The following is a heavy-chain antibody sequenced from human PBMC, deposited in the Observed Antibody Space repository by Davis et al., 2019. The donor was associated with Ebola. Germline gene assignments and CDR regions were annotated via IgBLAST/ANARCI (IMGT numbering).Heavy chain of an antibody. Sequence: ASVQVSCKTSSYTFSGYSISCVRHDPRQGLEWIGRIKAYNGHTNYAQNFQGSVTVSTDTSTSIAYMELRSLRSDDTALYYCARDATTVTTIWFDPWGQGTLVTVSS. CDR1: SYTFSGYS. J-gene: IGHJ5*02. V-gene: IGHV1-18*04. D-gene: IGHD4-17*01. CDR2: IKAYNGHT. CDR3: ARDATTVTTIWFDP.